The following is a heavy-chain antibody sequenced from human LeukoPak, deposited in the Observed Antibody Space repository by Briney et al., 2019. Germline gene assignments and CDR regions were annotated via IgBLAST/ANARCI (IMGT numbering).Heavy chain of an antibody. V-gene: IGHV1-18*01. CDR2: ISAYNGNT. CDR3: ARDWGETGNDY. CDR1: GYTFTNYG. J-gene: IGHJ4*02. D-gene: IGHD7-27*01. Sequence: GASVKVSCKASGYTFTNYGISWVRQAPGQGLEWMGWISAYNGNTNYAQKLQGRVTMTQDTSTSTAYMELRSLRSDDTAVYHCARDWGETGNDYWGQGTLVTVSS.